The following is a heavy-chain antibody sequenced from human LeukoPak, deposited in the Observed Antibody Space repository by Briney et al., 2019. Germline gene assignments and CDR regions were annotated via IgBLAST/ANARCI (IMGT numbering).Heavy chain of an antibody. CDR3: ARISGSYLYYFDY. V-gene: IGHV4-39*01. J-gene: IGHJ4*02. CDR2: IYYSGST. D-gene: IGHD1-26*01. Sequence: SSETLSLTCTVSGGSISSYTYYWGWIRQPPGKGLEWIGSIYYSGSTYYNPSLKSRVTISVDTSKNQFSLKLNPVTAADTAVYYCARISGSYLYYFDYGGQGTLVTVSS. CDR1: GGSISSYTYY.